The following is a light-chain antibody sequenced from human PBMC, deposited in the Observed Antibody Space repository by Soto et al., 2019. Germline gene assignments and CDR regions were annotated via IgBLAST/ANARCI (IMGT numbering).Light chain of an antibody. J-gene: IGKJ4*01. Sequence: DIVMTQSPDSLAVSLGERATINCKSSQSVLYSSNNKNYLAWYQQKPGQPPKLLIYWASTRESGVPDRFSGSGSGTDVTLTISSLQAEDVAVYYGQQCYSTPLTFGGGTKVEIK. CDR3: QQCYSTPLT. CDR2: WAS. V-gene: IGKV4-1*01. CDR1: QSVLYSSNNKNY.